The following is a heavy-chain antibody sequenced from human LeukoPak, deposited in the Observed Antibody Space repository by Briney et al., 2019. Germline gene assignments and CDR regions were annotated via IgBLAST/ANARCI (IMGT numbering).Heavy chain of an antibody. CDR3: ARDRFLEWLLHYYFDY. CDR1: GFTFSSYW. D-gene: IGHD3-3*01. CDR2: IKQDGSEK. V-gene: IGHV3-7*03. J-gene: IGHJ4*02. Sequence: GGSLRLSCVASGFTFSSYWMSWVRQAPGKGLEWVANIKQDGSEKYYVDSVKGRFTISRDNAKNSLYLQMNSLRAEDTAVYYCARDRFLEWLLHYYFDYWGQGTLVTVSS.